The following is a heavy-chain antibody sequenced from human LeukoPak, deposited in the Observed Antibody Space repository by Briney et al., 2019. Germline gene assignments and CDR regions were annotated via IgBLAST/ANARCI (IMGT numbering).Heavy chain of an antibody. D-gene: IGHD6-19*01. CDR1: GFTFDDNA. CDR3: AKGASSGTEYWYFDL. V-gene: IGHV3-9*01. Sequence: GGSLRLSCAASGFTFDDNAMHWVRQAPGKGLEWVSGISWNSGSIGYADSVKGRFTISRDNAKNSLYLQMNSLRAEDTALYYCAKGASSGTEYWYFDLWGRGTLVTVSS. J-gene: IGHJ2*01. CDR2: ISWNSGSI.